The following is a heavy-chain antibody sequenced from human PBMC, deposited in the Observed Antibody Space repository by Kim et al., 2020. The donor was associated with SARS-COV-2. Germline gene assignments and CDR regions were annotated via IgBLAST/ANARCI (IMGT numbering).Heavy chain of an antibody. CDR3: VRGAPGIAAAGRGHGYYGMDV. V-gene: IGHV3-33*01. J-gene: IGHJ6*02. D-gene: IGHD6-13*01. CDR2: IWYDGSNK. CDR1: GFTFSSYG. Sequence: GGSLRLSCAASGFTFSSYGMHWVRQAPGKGLEWVAVIWYDGSNKYYADSVKGRFTISRDNSKNTLYLQMNSLRAEDTAVYYCVRGAPGIAAAGRGHGYYGMDVWGQGTTVTVSS.